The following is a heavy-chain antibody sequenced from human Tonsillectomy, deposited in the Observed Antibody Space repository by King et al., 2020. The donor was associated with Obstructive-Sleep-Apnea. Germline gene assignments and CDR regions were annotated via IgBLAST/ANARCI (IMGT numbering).Heavy chain of an antibody. J-gene: IGHJ5*02. CDR2: ISGSGGST. Sequence: VQLVESGGGLVQPGGSLRLSCAASGFTFSSYAMSWVRQAPGQGLEGVSAISGSGGSTFYADSVKGRFTISRDNAKNTLYLQMNSLRAEDTAVYYCAKDRGSVVPAAQFDPWGQGTLVTVSS. D-gene: IGHD2-2*01. V-gene: IGHV3-23*04. CDR1: GFTFSSYA. CDR3: AKDRGSVVPAAQFDP.